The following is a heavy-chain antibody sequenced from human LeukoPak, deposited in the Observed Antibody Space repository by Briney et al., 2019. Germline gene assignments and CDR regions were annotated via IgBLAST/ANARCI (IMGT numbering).Heavy chain of an antibody. CDR3: AELGITMIGGV. J-gene: IGHJ6*04. Sequence: GGSLRLSCAASGFTFSSSAMNWVRQAPGKGLEWVSTISGSGDSTYYADSVKGRFTISRANSKNTLYLQMNSLRAEDTAVYYCAELGITMIGGVWGKGTTVTISS. CDR2: ISGSGDST. D-gene: IGHD3-10*02. CDR1: GFTFSSSA. V-gene: IGHV3-23*01.